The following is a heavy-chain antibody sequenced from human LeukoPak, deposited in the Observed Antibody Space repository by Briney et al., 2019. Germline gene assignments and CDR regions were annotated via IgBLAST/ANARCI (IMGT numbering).Heavy chain of an antibody. CDR1: GFTFSSYW. V-gene: IGHV3-7*01. J-gene: IGHJ4*02. CDR2: IKQDGSEK. Sequence: GGSLRLSCAASGFTFSSYWMSWVRQAPGKGLEWVANIKQDGSEKYYVDSVKGRFTISRDNAKSSLYLQMNSLRAEDTAVYYCAAQSGYYDFWSGYSPRPFDYWGQGTLVTVSS. CDR3: AAQSGYYDFWSGYSPRPFDY. D-gene: IGHD3-3*01.